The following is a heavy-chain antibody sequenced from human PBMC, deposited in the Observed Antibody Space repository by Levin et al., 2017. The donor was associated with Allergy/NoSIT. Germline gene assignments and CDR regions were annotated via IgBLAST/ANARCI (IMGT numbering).Heavy chain of an antibody. V-gene: IGHV4-39*01. CDR1: GVSISSSSDN. D-gene: IGHD2-2*01. CDR2: IYYTGST. Sequence: PSETLSLTCTVSGVSISSSSDNWGWIRQPPGKGPEWIGSIYYTGSTYYNPSLKSRVTISVDKSKNLFSLNLSSVTATDTAVYYCARHQIVVVPAAVMSGWFDPWGQGTLVTVSS. J-gene: IGHJ5*02. CDR3: ARHQIVVVPAAVMSGWFDP.